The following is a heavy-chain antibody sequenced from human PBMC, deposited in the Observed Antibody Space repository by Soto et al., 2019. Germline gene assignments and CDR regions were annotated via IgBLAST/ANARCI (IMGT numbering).Heavy chain of an antibody. Sequence: GGSLRLSCAASGFTFSSYAMHWVRQAPGKGLEWVAVISYDGGNKYYADSVKGRFTISRDNSKNTLYLQMNSLRAEDTAVYYCARAHSSGYYGPTERSSPFYWGPGTLVTVSS. CDR2: ISYDGGNK. CDR1: GFTFSSYA. CDR3: ARAHSSGYYGPTERSSPFY. V-gene: IGHV3-30-3*01. J-gene: IGHJ4*02. D-gene: IGHD3-22*01.